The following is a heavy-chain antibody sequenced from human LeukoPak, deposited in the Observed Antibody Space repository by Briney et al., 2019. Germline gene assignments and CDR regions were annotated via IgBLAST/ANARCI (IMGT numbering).Heavy chain of an antibody. CDR1: GYSFTSYW. J-gene: IGHJ3*02. Sequence: GESLKISCKGSGYSFTSYWIGWVRQMPGEGLEWMGIIYPGDSNTRYSPSFQGQVTISADTSITTGYLQWTSLKASDTAMYYCARVWSRGDPLDAFDIWGRGTMVTVSS. D-gene: IGHD2-21*02. CDR3: ARVWSRGDPLDAFDI. V-gene: IGHV5-51*01. CDR2: IYPGDSNT.